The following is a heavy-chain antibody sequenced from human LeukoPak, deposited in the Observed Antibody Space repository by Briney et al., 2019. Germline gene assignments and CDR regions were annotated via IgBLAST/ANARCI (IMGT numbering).Heavy chain of an antibody. D-gene: IGHD6-6*01. J-gene: IGHJ6*03. CDR2: ISYDGSNK. Sequence: GGSLRLSCAASGFTFSSYAMHWVRQAPGKGLEWVAVISYDGSNKYYADSVKGRFTISRDNSKNTLYLQMNSLRAEDTAVYYCARDPPYSSSAYYYYYYYMDVWGKGATVTVSS. V-gene: IGHV3-30-3*01. CDR3: ARDPPYSSSAYYYYYYYMDV. CDR1: GFTFSSYA.